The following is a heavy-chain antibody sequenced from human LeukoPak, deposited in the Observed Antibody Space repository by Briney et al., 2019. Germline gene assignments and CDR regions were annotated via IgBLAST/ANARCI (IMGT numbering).Heavy chain of an antibody. D-gene: IGHD1-26*01. Sequence: PGGSLRLSRAPSGFTFSSDSMNWVRQAPGEGLEWGSSISSSSSYIYYADSVKGRFTISRDNAKNSLYLQMNSLRAEDTAVYYCARRGIVGATGRGNWFDPWGQGTLVTVSS. CDR3: ARRGIVGATGRGNWFDP. V-gene: IGHV3-21*01. CDR1: GFTFSSDS. CDR2: ISSSSSYI. J-gene: IGHJ5*02.